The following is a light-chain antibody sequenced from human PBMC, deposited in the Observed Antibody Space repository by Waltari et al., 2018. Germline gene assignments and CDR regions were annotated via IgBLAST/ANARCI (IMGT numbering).Light chain of an antibody. V-gene: IGKV3-20*01. Sequence: EIVLPQSPGTVSLSPGDRATLSCRASQSVRIYLAWYQQKPGQAPRLLIYHASTRATGIPDRFSASGSGTDFSLTISRLEPEDFAMYYCQQYVESPATFGQGTKVEIK. CDR3: QQYVESPAT. CDR2: HAS. CDR1: QSVRIY. J-gene: IGKJ1*01.